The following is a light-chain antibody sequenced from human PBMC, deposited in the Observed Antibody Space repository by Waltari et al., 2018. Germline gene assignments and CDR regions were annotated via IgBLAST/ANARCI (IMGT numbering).Light chain of an antibody. J-gene: IGKJ1*01. CDR2: AAS. V-gene: IGKV1-9*01. Sequence: IQLTKSPSSLSASVGDRVTITCRASQGIRNYLACYQQKPGKATTLLIYAASTLQSGVPSRFSGSGSGTDFTLTISSLHPEDFATYYCQQLNSYQWTFGQGTKVEIK. CDR1: QGIRNY. CDR3: QQLNSYQWT.